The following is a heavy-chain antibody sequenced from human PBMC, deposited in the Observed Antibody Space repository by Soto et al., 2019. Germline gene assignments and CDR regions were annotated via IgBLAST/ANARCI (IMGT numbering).Heavy chain of an antibody. V-gene: IGHV3-23*01. CDR2: ISSAVNT. CDR1: GFTFSNYA. D-gene: IGHD2-2*02. CDR3: AREYTAWPLAYGLDV. Sequence: GGSLRLSCAGSGFTFSNYAMSWVRQAPGKGLEWVSAISSAVNTYYADSVKGRFTISRDNSKNTLSLQMNSLRAEDTAVYYCAREYTAWPLAYGLDVWGQGTTVTVSS. J-gene: IGHJ6*02.